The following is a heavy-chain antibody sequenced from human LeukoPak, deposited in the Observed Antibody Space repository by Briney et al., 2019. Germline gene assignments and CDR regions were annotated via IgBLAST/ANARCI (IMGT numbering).Heavy chain of an antibody. Sequence: GGSLRLSCAASGFTVRSNYMSWVRQAPGKGLEWVSVIYSGGSTYYADSVKGRFTISRDNSKNTLYLQMNSLRAGGTAVYYCAKDPYAFYATPSDYWGQGTLVTVSS. CDR3: AKDPYAFYATPSDY. J-gene: IGHJ4*02. D-gene: IGHD2-8*01. V-gene: IGHV3-53*01. CDR2: IYSGGST. CDR1: GFTVRSNY.